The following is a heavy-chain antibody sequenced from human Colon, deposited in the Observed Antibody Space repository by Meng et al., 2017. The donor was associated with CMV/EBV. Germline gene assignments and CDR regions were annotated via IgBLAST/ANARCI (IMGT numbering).Heavy chain of an antibody. CDR3: ASQQGLDD. CDR2: ISSSSDYK. Sequence: EVQLVESGGXLVKRGGSLRLSCAASGFTFSSYSMNWVRQAPGKGLEWVSSISSSSDYKYYADSVKGRFTISRDNAKSSLYLQMNSLRAEDTAVYYCASQQGLDDWGQGTLVTVSS. CDR1: GFTFSSYS. D-gene: IGHD6-13*01. V-gene: IGHV3-21*01. J-gene: IGHJ4*02.